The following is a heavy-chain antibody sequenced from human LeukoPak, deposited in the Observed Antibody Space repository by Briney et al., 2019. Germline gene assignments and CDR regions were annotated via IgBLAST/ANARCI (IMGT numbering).Heavy chain of an antibody. CDR3: ARVGGVIAVAGTPNWFDP. D-gene: IGHD6-19*01. J-gene: IGHJ5*02. Sequence: PGGSLRLSCAASGFTFSSYSMNWVRQAPGKGLEWVSYISSSGSTIYYADSVKGRFTISRDNAKNSLYLQMNSLRAEDTAVYYCARVGGVIAVAGTPNWFDPWGQGTLVTVSS. CDR1: GFTFSSYS. CDR2: ISSSGSTI. V-gene: IGHV3-48*04.